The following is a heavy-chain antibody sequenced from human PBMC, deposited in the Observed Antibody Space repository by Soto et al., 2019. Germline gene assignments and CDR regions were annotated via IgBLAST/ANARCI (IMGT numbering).Heavy chain of an antibody. CDR2: MSYDGSNR. V-gene: IGHV3-30*03. D-gene: IGHD6-19*01. CDR3: ARDKKPGYGSVWPIDY. J-gene: IGHJ4*02. CDR1: GFTFSSYG. Sequence: QPGGSLRLSCAASGFTFSSYGMHWVRQAPGKGLEWVAVMSYDGSNRYYPDSVRGRFTISRDNSKNTLFLQMNSLITEDTAVYYCARDKKPGYGSVWPIDYWGQGTLVTVSS.